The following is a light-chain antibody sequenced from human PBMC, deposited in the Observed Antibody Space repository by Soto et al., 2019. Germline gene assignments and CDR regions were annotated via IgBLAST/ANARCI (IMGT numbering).Light chain of an antibody. CDR3: QQYDILPIT. CDR1: QNINNY. J-gene: IGKJ5*01. V-gene: IGKV1-33*01. Sequence: DIQMTPSPSSLSASVGYRVSITCRASQNINNYLNWYQQKPGKAPNLLIYDASNLEIGVPSRFSGSGSGTHFTFTISSLQTEDIGTYYCQQYDILPITFGRGTRLEI. CDR2: DAS.